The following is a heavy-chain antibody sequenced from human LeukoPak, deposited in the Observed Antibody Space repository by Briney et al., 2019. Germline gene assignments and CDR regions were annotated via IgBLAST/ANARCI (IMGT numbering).Heavy chain of an antibody. CDR2: IKPDGSEI. Sequence: GGSLRLSCAASGFTFSSYWMTWVRQAPGKGLEWVANIKPDGSEIYSVDSVKGRFTISRDNSKNTLYLQMNSLRAEDTAVYYCAREVATDAAHNWFDPWGQGTLVTVSS. J-gene: IGHJ5*02. V-gene: IGHV3-7*01. CDR3: AREVATDAAHNWFDP. D-gene: IGHD4-23*01. CDR1: GFTFSSYW.